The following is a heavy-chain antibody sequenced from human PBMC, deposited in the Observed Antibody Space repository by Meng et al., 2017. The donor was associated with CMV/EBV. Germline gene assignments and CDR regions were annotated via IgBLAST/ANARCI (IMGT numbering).Heavy chain of an antibody. CDR2: IYYSGST. V-gene: IGHV4-39*07. Sequence: SETLSLTCTVSGGSISSYYWGWIRQPPGKGLEWIGSIYYSGSTYYNPSLKSRVTISVDTSKNQFSLKLSSVTAADTAVYYCARDNRIAVADIFDYWGQGTLVTVSS. D-gene: IGHD6-19*01. CDR1: GGSISSYY. CDR3: ARDNRIAVADIFDY. J-gene: IGHJ4*02.